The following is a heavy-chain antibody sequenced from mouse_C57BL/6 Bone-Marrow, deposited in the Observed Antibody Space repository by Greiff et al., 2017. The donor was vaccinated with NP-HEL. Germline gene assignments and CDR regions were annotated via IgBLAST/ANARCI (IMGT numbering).Heavy chain of an antibody. CDR3: AGQTLITTVDYWYFDV. V-gene: IGHV5-15*01. J-gene: IGHJ1*03. Sequence: EVQGVESGGGLVQPGGSLKLSCAASGFTFSDYGMAWVRQAPRKGPEWVAFISNLAYSIYYADTVTGRFTISRENAKNTLYLEMSSLRSEDTAMYYCAGQTLITTVDYWYFDVWGTGTTVTVSS. CDR2: ISNLAYSI. D-gene: IGHD1-1*01. CDR1: GFTFSDYG.